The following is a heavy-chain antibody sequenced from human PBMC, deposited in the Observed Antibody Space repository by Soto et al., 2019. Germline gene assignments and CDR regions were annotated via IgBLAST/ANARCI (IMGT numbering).Heavy chain of an antibody. Sequence: KTSETLSLTCAVYGGSFSGYYWSWIRQPPGKGLEWIGEINHSGSTNYNPSLKSRVTISVDTSKNQFSLKLSSVTAADTAVYYCARAPTMVRGRQKRNWFDPWGQGTLVTVSS. D-gene: IGHD3-10*01. CDR3: ARAPTMVRGRQKRNWFDP. CDR2: INHSGST. J-gene: IGHJ5*02. V-gene: IGHV4-34*01. CDR1: GGSFSGYY.